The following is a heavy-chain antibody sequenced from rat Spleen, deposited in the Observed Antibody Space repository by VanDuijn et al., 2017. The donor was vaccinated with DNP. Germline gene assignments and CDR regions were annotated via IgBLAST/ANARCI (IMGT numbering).Heavy chain of an antibody. CDR2: ITSGGSNT. Sequence: EVQLVESGGGLVQPGRSLKLSCAASGFTFSSFAMAWVRQAPKKGLEWVATITSGGSNTYYPDSVKGRFTISRDNAKSTLYLQMDSLRSEDTATYYCAKDLTGSWYFDFWGPGTMVTVSS. CDR1: GFTFSSFA. D-gene: IGHD5-1*01. V-gene: IGHV5-25*01. CDR3: AKDLTGSWYFDF. J-gene: IGHJ1*01.